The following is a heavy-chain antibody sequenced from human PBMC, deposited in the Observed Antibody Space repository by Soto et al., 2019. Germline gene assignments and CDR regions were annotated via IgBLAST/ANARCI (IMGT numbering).Heavy chain of an antibody. J-gene: IGHJ4*02. Sequence: PGGSLRLSCAASLFVVSDNYMSWVRQAPGKGLEWVALIYSGGGTDYAESVKGRFTISRDKSKNTLYLQMNSLKAEDTGIYYCATRMTTAPYWGQGTVVTVSS. D-gene: IGHD4-17*01. V-gene: IGHV3-53*01. CDR3: ATRMTTAPY. CDR2: IYSGGGT. CDR1: LFVVSDNY.